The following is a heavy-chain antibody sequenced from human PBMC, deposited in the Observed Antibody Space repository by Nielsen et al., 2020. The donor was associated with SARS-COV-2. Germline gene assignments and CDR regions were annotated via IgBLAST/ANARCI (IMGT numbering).Heavy chain of an antibody. CDR3: ARDAAYSRFDY. J-gene: IGHJ4*02. CDR2: INQDGSVL. Sequence: GESLKISCAASGFGFSSYSMDWVRQAPGKGLEWVANINQDGSVLNYVDSVKGRFTISRDNARKSLYLQMHSLRAEDTAVYYCARDAAYSRFDYWGQGTLVTVSS. CDR1: GFGFSSYS. D-gene: IGHD4-11*01. V-gene: IGHV3-7*05.